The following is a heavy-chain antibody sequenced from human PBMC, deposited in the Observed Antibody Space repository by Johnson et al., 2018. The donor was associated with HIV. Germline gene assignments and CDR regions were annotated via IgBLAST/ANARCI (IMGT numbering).Heavy chain of an antibody. Sequence: VQLVESGGGVVQPGRSLRLSCAASGFTFSSYAMHWVRQAPGKGLEWVGRVKSKTDGGTTDYTAPVKGRFTISRDDSKNTLYLQMNSLRSEDTAVNYCARLSLRGSYGYKFGVGHDAFDIWGQGTMVTVSS. V-gene: IGHV3-15*01. CDR1: GFTFSSYA. J-gene: IGHJ3*02. CDR2: VKSKTDGGTT. CDR3: ARLSLRGSYGYKFGVGHDAFDI. D-gene: IGHD5-18*01.